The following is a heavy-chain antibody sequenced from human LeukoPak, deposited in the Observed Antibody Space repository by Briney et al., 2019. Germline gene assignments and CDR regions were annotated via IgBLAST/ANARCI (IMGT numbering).Heavy chain of an antibody. D-gene: IGHD4-23*01. J-gene: IGHJ3*01. CDR2: IIPIFGTA. V-gene: IGHV1-69*05. Sequence: SVKVSCKASGGTFSSYAISWVRQAPGQGLEWMGGIIPIFGTANYAQKFQGRVTITTDESTSTAYMELSSLRSEDTAVYYCARDMSTAVTPISYAFDVWGQGTMVTVSS. CDR1: GGTFSSYA. CDR3: ARDMSTAVTPISYAFDV.